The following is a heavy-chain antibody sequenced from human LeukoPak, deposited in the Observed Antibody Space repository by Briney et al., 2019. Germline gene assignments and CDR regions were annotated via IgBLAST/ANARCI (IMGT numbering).Heavy chain of an antibody. CDR2: ILYDGSNK. J-gene: IGHJ4*02. CDR3: AREKLAVAGTAPFPY. CDR1: GFTFSSYA. Sequence: PGGSLRLSCAASGFTFSSYAMHWVRQAPGKGLEWVAVILYDGSNKYYADSVKGRFTISRDNSKNTLYLQMNSLRAEDTAVYYCAREKLAVAGTAPFPYWGQGTLVTVSS. D-gene: IGHD6-19*01. V-gene: IGHV3-30*04.